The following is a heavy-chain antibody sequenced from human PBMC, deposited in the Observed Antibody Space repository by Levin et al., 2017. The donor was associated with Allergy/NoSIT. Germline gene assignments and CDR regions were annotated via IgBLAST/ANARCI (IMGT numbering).Heavy chain of an antibody. CDR1: GYTFTGYY. J-gene: IGHJ5*02. CDR2: INPNSGGT. Sequence: ASVKVSCKASGYTFTGYYMHWVRQAPGQGLEWMGWINPNSGGTNYAQKFQGRVTMTRDTSISTAYMELSRLRSDDTAVYYCARGTTGTTKQQFDPWGQGTLVTVSS. CDR3: ARGTTGTTKQQFDP. V-gene: IGHV1-2*02. D-gene: IGHD1-1*01.